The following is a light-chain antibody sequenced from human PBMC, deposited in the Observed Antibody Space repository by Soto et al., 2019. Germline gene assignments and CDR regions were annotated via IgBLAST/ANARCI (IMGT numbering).Light chain of an antibody. J-gene: IGLJ2*01. Sequence: QLVLTQSPSASASLGASVTLTCTLDSGHTNYAIAWHQQQPKKGPRYLMKVNSDGTHIKGDGIPDRFSGSSSGAERYLTISSLQSEDEADYYCQTWGTGTPVIFGGGTTLTVL. CDR3: QTWGTGTPVI. V-gene: IGLV4-69*01. CDR2: VNSDGTH. CDR1: SGHTNYA.